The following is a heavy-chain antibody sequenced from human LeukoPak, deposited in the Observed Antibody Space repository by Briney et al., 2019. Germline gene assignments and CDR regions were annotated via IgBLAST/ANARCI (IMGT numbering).Heavy chain of an antibody. CDR3: ARNGGNSDFAY. J-gene: IGHJ4*02. V-gene: IGHV4-4*02. D-gene: IGHD4-23*01. CDR1: GGSISDLNC. CDR2: TSHSGST. Sequence: SETLSLTCAVSGGSISDLNCWTWVRQPPGKGLGWIGETSHSGSTNYSPSLKSRVTISVDRSKNQFSLKLSSVTAADTAVYYCARNGGNSDFAYWGQGTLVTVSS.